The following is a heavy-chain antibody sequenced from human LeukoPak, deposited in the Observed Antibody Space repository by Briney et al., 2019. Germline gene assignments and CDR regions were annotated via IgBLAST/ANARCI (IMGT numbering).Heavy chain of an antibody. Sequence: GESLKISCKGSGYNFPIYWIGWVRQLPGEGLEWVRIIYPGNSDTRYRPSFQGQVTISVDRSITTAYLQWSSLRASDTAIYYCARASTLDYWGQGTLVTVSS. V-gene: IGHV5-51*01. J-gene: IGHJ4*02. D-gene: IGHD1-1*01. CDR2: IYPGNSDT. CDR1: GYNFPIYW. CDR3: ARASTLDY.